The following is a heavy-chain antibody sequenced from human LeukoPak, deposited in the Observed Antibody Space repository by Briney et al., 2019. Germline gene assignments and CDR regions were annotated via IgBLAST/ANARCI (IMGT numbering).Heavy chain of an antibody. J-gene: IGHJ3*02. D-gene: IGHD4-17*01. CDR3: ARYYGDYAFDT. CDR2: IYNSGST. Sequence: SETLSLTCTVSGGSISSYYWSWIRQPPGKGLEWIGYIYNSGSTNYNPSLKSRGTISVDTSKNQFSLKLSSVTAADTAVYYCARYYGDYAFDTWGQGTMVTVSS. CDR1: GGSISSYY. V-gene: IGHV4-4*09.